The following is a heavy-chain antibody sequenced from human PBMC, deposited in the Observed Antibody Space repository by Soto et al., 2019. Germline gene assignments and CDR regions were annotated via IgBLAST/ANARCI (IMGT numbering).Heavy chain of an antibody. D-gene: IGHD1-1*01. J-gene: IGHJ4*02. CDR1: GFTFSSYA. Sequence: GGSLRLSCAASGFTFSSYAMTWVRQAPGEGLEWVAVISYDRNNKFYADSVKGRFTISRDSSSQTLYLQMNSLRPDDTAMYYCARDGVSSTDYTWNYGTYFDYWGPGALVTVSS. CDR3: ARDGVSSTDYTWNYGTYFDY. V-gene: IGHV3-30*03. CDR2: ISYDRNNK.